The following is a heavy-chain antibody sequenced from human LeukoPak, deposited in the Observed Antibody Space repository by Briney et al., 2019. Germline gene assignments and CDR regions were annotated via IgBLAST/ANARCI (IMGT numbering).Heavy chain of an antibody. CDR1: GFTVSSNY. J-gene: IGHJ6*02. CDR2: IYSGGST. CDR3: ARERAATSGMDV. D-gene: IGHD5-12*01. Sequence: HPGGSLRLSCAASGFTVSSNYMSWVRQAPGKGLEWVSVIYSGGSTYYADSVKGRFTISRDNSKNTLYLQMNSLRAEDTAVYYCARERAATSGMDVWGQGTTVTVSS. V-gene: IGHV3-66*01.